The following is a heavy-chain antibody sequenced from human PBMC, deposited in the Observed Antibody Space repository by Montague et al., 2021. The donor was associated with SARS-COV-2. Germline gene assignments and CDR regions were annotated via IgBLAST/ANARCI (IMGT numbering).Heavy chain of an antibody. V-gene: IGHV4-34*04. J-gene: IGHJ6*02. CDR1: GGSFSSYY. CDR2: VNHSGST. CDR3: ARGRILSNQWFDYYYYGMGV. D-gene: IGHD3-9*01. Sequence: SETLSLTCTVSGGSFSSYYWCWICRPPPKGLVWMGEVNHSGSTNNNPTPNSRGTITVSTAKNQFSLKLSSGPAADTAVYYCARGRILSNQWFDYYYYGMGVWGQGTTVTVSS.